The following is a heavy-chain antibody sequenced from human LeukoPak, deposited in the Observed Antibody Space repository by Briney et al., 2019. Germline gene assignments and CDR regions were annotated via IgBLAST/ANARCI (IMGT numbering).Heavy chain of an antibody. J-gene: IGHJ4*02. V-gene: IGHV3-48*03. CDR3: ATDRASKGEQWLGYLSF. Sequence: PGGSLRLSCAASGFTFSSYEMNWVRQAPGKGLEWVSYISSSGSTIYYADSVKGRFTISRDNAKNSLYLQMNSLRTEDTAVYYCATDRASKGEQWLGYLSFWGQGTLVTVSS. D-gene: IGHD6-19*01. CDR2: ISSSGSTI. CDR1: GFTFSSYE.